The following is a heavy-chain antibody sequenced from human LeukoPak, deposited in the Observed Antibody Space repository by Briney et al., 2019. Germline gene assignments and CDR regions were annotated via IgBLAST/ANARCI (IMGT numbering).Heavy chain of an antibody. CDR3: ARGRTGTRVDY. J-gene: IGHJ4*02. Sequence: SETLSLTCTVYGSMYNDYWCWLRHQPREELEWIGYIYYSGSTNYNPSLKSRVTISVDTSKNQFSLKLSSVTAADTAVYYCARGRTGTRVDYWGQGTLVTVSS. CDR1: GSMYNDY. D-gene: IGHD1/OR15-1a*01. CDR2: IYYSGST. V-gene: IGHV4-59*01.